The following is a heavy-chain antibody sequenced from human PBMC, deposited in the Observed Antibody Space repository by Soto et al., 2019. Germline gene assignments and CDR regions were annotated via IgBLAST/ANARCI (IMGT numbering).Heavy chain of an antibody. D-gene: IGHD1-26*01. Sequence: GESLKISCKGSGYSFTSYWIGWVRQMPGKGLEWMGIIYPGDSDTRYSPSFQGQVTISADKSISTAYLQWSSLKASDTAMYYCARIPGGASYYYYYGMDVWGQGTTVTVSS. CDR2: IYPGDSDT. CDR3: ARIPGGASYYYYYGMDV. V-gene: IGHV5-51*01. CDR1: GYSFTSYW. J-gene: IGHJ6*02.